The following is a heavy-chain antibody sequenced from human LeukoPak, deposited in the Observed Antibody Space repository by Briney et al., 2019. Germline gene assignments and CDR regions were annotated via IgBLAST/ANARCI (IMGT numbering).Heavy chain of an antibody. Sequence: PGGSLRLSCAASGFTRSDYWMHWVRRAPGKGLEWVSVISSSGGRTDYADSVKGRFTISRDNSKNTLYLQMNSLRVEDTAVYYCAKDLGYDYVWGEGNLYDYWGQGILVTVSS. CDR2: ISSSGGRT. J-gene: IGHJ4*02. CDR1: GFTRSDYW. CDR3: AKDLGYDYVWGEGNLYDY. D-gene: IGHD3-16*01. V-gene: IGHV3-23*01.